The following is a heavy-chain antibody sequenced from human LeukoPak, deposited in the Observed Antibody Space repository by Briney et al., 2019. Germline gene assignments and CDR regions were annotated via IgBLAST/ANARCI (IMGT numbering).Heavy chain of an antibody. Sequence: GRSLRLSCAASGFTFSSYWMSWVRQAPGKGLEWVANIKQDGSEKYYVDSVKGRFTISRDNAKNSLYLQMNSLRAEDTAIYYCAKFSDRSCTNGVCHFDCWGQGTLVTISS. CDR3: AKFSDRSCTNGVCHFDC. CDR2: IKQDGSEK. V-gene: IGHV3-7*03. J-gene: IGHJ4*02. CDR1: GFTFSSYW. D-gene: IGHD2-8*01.